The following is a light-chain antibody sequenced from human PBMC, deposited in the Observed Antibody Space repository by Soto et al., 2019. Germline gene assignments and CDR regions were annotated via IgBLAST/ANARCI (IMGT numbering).Light chain of an antibody. CDR3: QQSYRTPLM. V-gene: IGKV3-15*01. CDR2: GVS. Sequence: EIVMTQSPATLSVSPGETATLSCRASQSVAGNLAWYQQKPGQPPRLLIYGVSTRATGVPARFSGSGSETDFSLTISSLQIEDFAVYFCQQSYRTPLMFAQGTKVDIK. CDR1: QSVAGN. J-gene: IGKJ1*01.